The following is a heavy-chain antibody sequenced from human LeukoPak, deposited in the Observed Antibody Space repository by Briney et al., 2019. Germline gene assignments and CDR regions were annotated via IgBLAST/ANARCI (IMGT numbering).Heavy chain of an antibody. Sequence: PGGSLRLSCAVSGFTFSSYSMNWVRQAPGKGLEWVSSISSSSSYIYYADSVKGRFTISRDNAKNSLYLQMNSLRAEDTAVYYCARVSQAAAGTYYYYYYMDVWGKGTTVTVSS. D-gene: IGHD6-13*01. CDR1: GFTFSSYS. CDR3: ARVSQAAAGTYYYYYYMDV. J-gene: IGHJ6*03. CDR2: ISSSSSYI. V-gene: IGHV3-21*01.